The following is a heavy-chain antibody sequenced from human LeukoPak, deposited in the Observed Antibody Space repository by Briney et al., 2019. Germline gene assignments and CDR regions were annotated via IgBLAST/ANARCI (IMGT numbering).Heavy chain of an antibody. J-gene: IGHJ4*02. D-gene: IGHD5-12*01. CDR1: GGSISSSNW. Sequence: PSETLSLTCAVSGGSISSSNWWSWVRQPPGKGLEWIGEIHRSGSTNYNPSLKSRVTISLDKSKNQFSLRLSSVTAADTAVYYCARYRGASGYHFDYWGQGTLVTVSS. V-gene: IGHV4-4*02. CDR3: ARYRGASGYHFDY. CDR2: IHRSGST.